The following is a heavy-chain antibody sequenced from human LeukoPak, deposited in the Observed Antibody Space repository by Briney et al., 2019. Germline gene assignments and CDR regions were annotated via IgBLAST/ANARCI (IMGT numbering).Heavy chain of an antibody. Sequence: GGSLRLSCAASGFTFSDYDMDWVRQAPGKGLEWVSEIRSSGDTTYYADFVKGRFTISRDNSKNTLYLQMNSLRAEDTAVYYCAKGYYASGSSLSAFVYWGQGTLVTVSS. CDR3: AKGYYASGSSLSAFVY. J-gene: IGHJ4*02. D-gene: IGHD3-10*01. CDR1: GFTFSDYD. V-gene: IGHV3-23*01. CDR2: IRSSGDTT.